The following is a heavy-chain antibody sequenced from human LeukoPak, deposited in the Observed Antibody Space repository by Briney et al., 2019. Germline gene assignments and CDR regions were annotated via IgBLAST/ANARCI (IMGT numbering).Heavy chain of an antibody. CDR2: IYYSGST. CDR3: ARVRGYYDSSGYDY. V-gene: IGHV4-59*01. J-gene: IGHJ4*02. CDR1: GDSIRSYY. Sequence: PSETLSLTCTVSGDSIRSYYWSWIRQPPGKGLEWIGYIYYSGSTNYNPALKSRVTISEDTSKNQISLKLSSVTAADTAVYYCARVRGYYDSSGYDYWGQGTLVTVSS. D-gene: IGHD3-22*01.